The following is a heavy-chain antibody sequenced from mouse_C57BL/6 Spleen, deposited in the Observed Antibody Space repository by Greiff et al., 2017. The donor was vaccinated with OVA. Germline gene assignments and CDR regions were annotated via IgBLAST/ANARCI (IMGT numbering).Heavy chain of an antibody. Sequence: QVQLQQSGAELVKPGASVKLSCKASGYTFTEYTIHWVKQRSGQGLEWIGWFYPGSGSIKYNEKFKDKATLTADKSSSTVYMELSRLTSEDSAVYFCARHEGPYDYDVGDYFDYWGHGTTLTVSS. J-gene: IGHJ2*01. V-gene: IGHV1-62-2*01. CDR1: GYTFTEYT. CDR3: ARHEGPYDYDVGDYFDY. CDR2: FYPGSGSI. D-gene: IGHD2-4*01.